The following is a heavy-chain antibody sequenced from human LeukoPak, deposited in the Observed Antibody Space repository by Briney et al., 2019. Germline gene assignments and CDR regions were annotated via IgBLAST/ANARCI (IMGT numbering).Heavy chain of an antibody. CDR2: ISSSSSYI. V-gene: IGHV3-21*01. J-gene: IGHJ5*02. CDR1: GFTFSSYS. Sequence: GRSLRLSCAASGFTFSSYSMNWVRQAPGKGLEWVSSISSSSSYIYYADSVKGRFTISRDNAKNSLYLQMNSLRAEDTAVYYCARGGTNGDSSGWYPTAYNWFDPWGQGTLVTVSS. D-gene: IGHD6-19*01. CDR3: ARGGTNGDSSGWYPTAYNWFDP.